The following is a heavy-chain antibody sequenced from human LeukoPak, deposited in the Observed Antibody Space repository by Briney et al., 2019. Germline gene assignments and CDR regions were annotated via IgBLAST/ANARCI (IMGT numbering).Heavy chain of an antibody. CDR3: ASPIIAVAGTDYYGMAV. V-gene: IGHV4-34*01. CDR2: INHSGST. CDR1: GGSFRGYY. D-gene: IGHD6-19*01. J-gene: IGHJ6*02. Sequence: SETLSLTCAVYGGSFRGYYWSWIRQPPGKGLEGIGEINHSGSTNYNPSLKSRVTISVDTSKNQFSLKLSSVPAADTAVYYCASPIIAVAGTDYYGMAVWGQGTTVTVSS.